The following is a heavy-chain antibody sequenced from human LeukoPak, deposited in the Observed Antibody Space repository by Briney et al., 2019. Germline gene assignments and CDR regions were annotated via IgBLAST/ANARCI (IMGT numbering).Heavy chain of an antibody. D-gene: IGHD5-18*01. Sequence: SETLSLTCAVYGGSFSGYYWSWIRQPPGKGLEWIGELNHRGGTNYNPSLKSRVTISVDTSKNQFSLKLSSVTAADTAVYYCARGGTLQRGYSYGVRKIHFDYWGQGTLVTVSS. J-gene: IGHJ4*02. CDR1: GGSFSGYY. CDR2: LNHRGGT. V-gene: IGHV4-34*01. CDR3: ARGGTLQRGYSYGVRKIHFDY.